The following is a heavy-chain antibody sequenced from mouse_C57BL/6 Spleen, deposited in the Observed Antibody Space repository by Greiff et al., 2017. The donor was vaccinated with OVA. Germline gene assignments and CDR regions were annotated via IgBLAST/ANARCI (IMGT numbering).Heavy chain of an antibody. CDR2: IDPSDSYT. CDR1: GYTFTSYW. D-gene: IGHD1-1*01. J-gene: IGHJ2*01. V-gene: IGHV1-59*01. Sequence: VQLQQPGAELVRPGPSVKLSCKASGYTFTSYWMHWVKQRPGQGLEWIGVIDPSDSYTNYNQKFKGKATLTVDTSSSTAYMQLSSLTSEDSAVYYCAAGNLLRYQLGFDYWGQGTTLTVSS. CDR3: AAGNLLRYQLGFDY.